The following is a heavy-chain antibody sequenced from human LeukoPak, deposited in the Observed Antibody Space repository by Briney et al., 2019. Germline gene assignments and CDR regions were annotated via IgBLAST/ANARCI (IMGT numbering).Heavy chain of an antibody. Sequence: SETLSLTCRVSSGSVSSYNWTWIRQPPGKGLEWIGYIYHTGSNNYSPSLKSRVTMYVDTSKNQLSLKLSSVTAADTAMYYCARARYTKGWYAVDIWGQGTMVTVSS. J-gene: IGHJ3*02. CDR3: ARARYTKGWYAVDI. CDR1: SGSVSSYN. V-gene: IGHV4-59*08. CDR2: IYHTGSN. D-gene: IGHD6-19*01.